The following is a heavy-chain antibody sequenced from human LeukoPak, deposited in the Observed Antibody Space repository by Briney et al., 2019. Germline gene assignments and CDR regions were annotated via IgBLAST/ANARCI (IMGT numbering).Heavy chain of an antibody. CDR3: ARVRLQTYYYYYYYMDV. D-gene: IGHD2-21*02. CDR1: GGSFSGYY. J-gene: IGHJ6*03. Sequence: SETLSLTCAVYGGSFSGYYWSWIRQPPGKGLEWIGEINHSGSTNYNPSLKSRVTISVDTSKNQFSLKLSSVTAADTAVYYCARVRLQTYYYYYYYMDVWGKGTTVTVSS. V-gene: IGHV4-34*01. CDR2: INHSGST.